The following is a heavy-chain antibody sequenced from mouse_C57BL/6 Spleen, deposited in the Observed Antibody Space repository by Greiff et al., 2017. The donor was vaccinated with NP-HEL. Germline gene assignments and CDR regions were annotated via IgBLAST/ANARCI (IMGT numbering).Heavy chain of an antibody. J-gene: IGHJ4*01. CDR2: IYPRDGST. CDR3: ARERILWSYAMDY. Sequence: VQLQQSDAELVKPGASVKISCKVSGYTFTDHTIHWMKQRPEQGLEWIGYIYPRDGSTKYNEKFKGKATLTADKTSSTAYMQLNSLTSEDSAVYFCARERILWSYAMDYWGQGTSVTVSS. V-gene: IGHV1-78*01. CDR1: GYTFTDHT. D-gene: IGHD1-1*02.